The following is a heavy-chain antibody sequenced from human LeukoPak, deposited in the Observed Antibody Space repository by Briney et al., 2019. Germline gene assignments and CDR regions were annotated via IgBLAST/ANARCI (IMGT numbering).Heavy chain of an antibody. Sequence: GGSLRLSCAASGFTVSSNYMNWVRQAPGKGLEWVSVIYSGGSTYYADSVKDRFTISRDNSKNTLYLQMNSLRAEDTAVYYCARSYSSGCFDYWGQGTLVTVSS. CDR3: ARSYSSGCFDY. V-gene: IGHV3-66*02. J-gene: IGHJ4*02. CDR1: GFTVSSNY. D-gene: IGHD6-19*01. CDR2: IYSGGST.